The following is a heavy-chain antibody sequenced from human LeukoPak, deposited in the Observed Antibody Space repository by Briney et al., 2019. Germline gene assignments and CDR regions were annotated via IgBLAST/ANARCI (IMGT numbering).Heavy chain of an antibody. J-gene: IGHJ4*02. CDR2: FYSGGST. D-gene: IGHD2-2*01. V-gene: IGHV3-53*01. CDR1: GFIVSSNY. CDR3: AKELGHALPFDY. Sequence: GGSLRLSCAASGFIVSSNYMSWVRQAPGKGLEWVSVFYSGGSTYYADSVKGRFTISRDNSKNMLYLEMNSLRDEDTAIYYCAKELGHALPFDYWGQGTLVTVSS.